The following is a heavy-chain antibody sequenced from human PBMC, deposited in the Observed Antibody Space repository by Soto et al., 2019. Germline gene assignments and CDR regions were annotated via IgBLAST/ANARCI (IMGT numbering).Heavy chain of an antibody. Sequence: EVHLLESGGGLVQPGGSLRLSCAGSGFSFSSYAMSWVRQGPEKGLEWVSALSDSGVSPYYAASVKGRFTISRDNSKYMLYLQMDSLRVEDTALYYCAKMTSDSYGRNYGMDVWGQGTTVTVSS. CDR2: LSDSGVSP. D-gene: IGHD5-18*01. J-gene: IGHJ6*02. CDR3: AKMTSDSYGRNYGMDV. V-gene: IGHV3-23*01. CDR1: GFSFSSYA.